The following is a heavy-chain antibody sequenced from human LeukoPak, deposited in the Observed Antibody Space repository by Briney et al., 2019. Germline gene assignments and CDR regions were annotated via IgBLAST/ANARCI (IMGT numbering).Heavy chain of an antibody. D-gene: IGHD1-7*01. CDR2: INHSGST. Sequence: PSETLSLTCAVYGGSSSGYYWSWIRQPPGKGLEWIGEINHSGSTNYNPSLKSRVTISVDTSKNQFSLKLSSVTAADTAVYYCARMGLELGYGMDVWGQGTTVTVSS. V-gene: IGHV4-34*01. CDR1: GGSSSGYY. CDR3: ARMGLELGYGMDV. J-gene: IGHJ6*02.